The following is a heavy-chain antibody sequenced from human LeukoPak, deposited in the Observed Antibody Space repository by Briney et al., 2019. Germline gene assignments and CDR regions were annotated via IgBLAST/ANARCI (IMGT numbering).Heavy chain of an antibody. Sequence: ASVKVSCKASGYTFTSYAMHWVRQAPGQRLEWMGWINAGNGNTKYSQKFQGRVTITRDTSASTDYMELSSLRSEDTAVYYCARDESVYYDSSGYYYGDYYYGMDVWGQGTTVTVSS. D-gene: IGHD3-22*01. V-gene: IGHV1-3*01. CDR3: ARDESVYYDSSGYYYGDYYYGMDV. CDR2: INAGNGNT. J-gene: IGHJ6*02. CDR1: GYTFTSYA.